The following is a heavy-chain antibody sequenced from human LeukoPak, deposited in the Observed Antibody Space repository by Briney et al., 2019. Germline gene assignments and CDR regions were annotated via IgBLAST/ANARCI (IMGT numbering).Heavy chain of an antibody. J-gene: IGHJ5*02. Sequence: SVKVSCKASGGTFSSYAISWVRQAPGQGLERMGGIIPIFGTANYAQKFQGRVTITTDESTSTAYMELSSLRSEDTAVYYCARDRSTSPWFDPWGQGTLVTVSS. V-gene: IGHV1-69*05. D-gene: IGHD2-2*01. CDR3: ARDRSTSPWFDP. CDR1: GGTFSSYA. CDR2: IIPIFGTA.